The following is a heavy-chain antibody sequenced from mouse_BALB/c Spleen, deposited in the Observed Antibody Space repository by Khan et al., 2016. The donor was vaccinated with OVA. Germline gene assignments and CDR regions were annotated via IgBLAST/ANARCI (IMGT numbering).Heavy chain of an antibody. V-gene: IGHV1-7*01. Sequence: QVQLKQSGAELAKPGASVKMSCKASGYTFTSYWMHWVKQRPGQGLKWIGYINPSTGYTEYNQKFKDKATLTADKSSSTAYMQLSSLTSEDSAVYYCAYDYAYWGQGTLVTVSA. CDR3: AYDYAY. CDR1: GYTFTSYW. J-gene: IGHJ3*01. CDR2: INPSTGYT. D-gene: IGHD2-4*01.